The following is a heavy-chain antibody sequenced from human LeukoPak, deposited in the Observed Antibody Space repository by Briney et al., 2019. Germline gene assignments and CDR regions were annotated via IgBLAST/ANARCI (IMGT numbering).Heavy chain of an antibody. CDR3: ARRRITMVRGGNYYYYMDV. CDR1: GYTFTGYY. J-gene: IGHJ6*03. Sequence: ASVKVSCKASGYTFTGYYMHWVRQAPGQGLEWMGWINPNSGGTNYAQKLQGRVTMTTDTSTSTAYMELRSLRSDDTAVYYCARRRITMVRGGNYYYYMDVWGKGTTVTISS. CDR2: INPNSGGT. D-gene: IGHD3-10*01. V-gene: IGHV1-2*02.